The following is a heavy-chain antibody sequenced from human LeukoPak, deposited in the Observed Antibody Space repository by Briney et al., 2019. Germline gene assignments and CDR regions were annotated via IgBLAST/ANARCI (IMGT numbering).Heavy chain of an antibody. CDR2: ISYDGSNK. CDR1: GFTFSSYG. V-gene: IGHV3-30*18. Sequence: PGGSLRLSCAASGFTFSSYGMHWVRQAPGKGLEWVAVISYDGSNKYYADSVKGRFTISRDNSKNTLYLQMNSLRAEDTAVYYCAKGRVDSGYDYYYYYGMDVWGQGTTVTVSS. J-gene: IGHJ6*02. CDR3: AKGRVDSGYDYYYYYGMDV. D-gene: IGHD5-12*01.